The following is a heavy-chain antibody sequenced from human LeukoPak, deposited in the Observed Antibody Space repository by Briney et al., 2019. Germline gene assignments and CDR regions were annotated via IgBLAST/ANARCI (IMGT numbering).Heavy chain of an antibody. J-gene: IGHJ4*02. CDR3: ARIISGSWKNRDY. CDR2: ITDSGGST. V-gene: IGHV3-23*01. Sequence: GGSLRLSCAASAFSFSTYAMSWVRQAPGQGPEWVSSITDSGGSTYYADSVKGRFTISRDSYKNTLYLQMNSLRAEDTAVYYCARIISGSWKNRDYWGQGTLVAVSS. CDR1: AFSFSTYA. D-gene: IGHD6-13*01.